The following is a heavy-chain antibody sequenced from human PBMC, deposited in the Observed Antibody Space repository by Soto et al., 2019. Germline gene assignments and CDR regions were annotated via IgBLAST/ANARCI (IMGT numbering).Heavy chain of an antibody. D-gene: IGHD1-26*01. CDR1: GFTFSSYW. CDR3: ESTPVVGATFRSNNYYRMDV. V-gene: IGHV3-7*01. CDR2: IKQDGSEK. Sequence: GGSLRLSCAASGFTFSSYWMSWVRQAPGKGLEWVANIKQDGSEKYYVDSVKGRFTISRDNAKNSLYLQMNSLRAEDTAVYYCESTPVVGATFRSNNYYRMDVWAQGTTVTVS. J-gene: IGHJ6*02.